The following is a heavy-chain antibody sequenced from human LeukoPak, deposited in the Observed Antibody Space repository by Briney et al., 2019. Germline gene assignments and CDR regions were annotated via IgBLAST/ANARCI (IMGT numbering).Heavy chain of an antibody. D-gene: IGHD2-2*02. Sequence: PSETLFLTCTVSGYSISSGYYWGWIRQPPGKGLEWIGSIYHSGSTYYNPSLKSRVTISVDTSKNQFSLKLSSVTAADTAVYYCARERYCSSTSCYKGWFDPWGQGTLVTVAS. J-gene: IGHJ5*02. CDR1: GYSISSGYY. CDR2: IYHSGST. CDR3: ARERYCSSTSCYKGWFDP. V-gene: IGHV4-38-2*02.